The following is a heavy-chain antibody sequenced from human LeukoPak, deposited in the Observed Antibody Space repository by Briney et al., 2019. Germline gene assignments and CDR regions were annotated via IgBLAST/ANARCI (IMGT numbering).Heavy chain of an antibody. V-gene: IGHV3-74*01. Sequence: GGSLRLSCAASGFTFSNYWMHWVRQVPGKGLVWVSRINDDGSAIFYADSVKGRFTISRDNAKNTLFLQINSLRAEDTAMYYCAREILAPGKTHDYWGQGTLVTVSS. CDR3: AREILAPGKTHDY. CDR2: INDDGSAI. CDR1: GFTFSNYW. J-gene: IGHJ4*02.